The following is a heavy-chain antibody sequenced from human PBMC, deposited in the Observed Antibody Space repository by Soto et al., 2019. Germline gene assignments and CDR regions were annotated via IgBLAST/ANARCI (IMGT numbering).Heavy chain of an antibody. V-gene: IGHV3-74*01. CDR3: ARVASGSYDWFDP. J-gene: IGHJ5*02. CDR2: INPDGSRT. D-gene: IGHD1-26*01. Sequence: EMQLVESGGDLVQPGGSLRLSCAASKFSFSGYWLHWVRQPPGKGLMWVSRINPDGSRTTYADSAKGRFTISRDNAKNTLFLQMNSLRAEDTAVYYCARVASGSYDWFDPWGQGTLVTVSS. CDR1: KFSFSGYW.